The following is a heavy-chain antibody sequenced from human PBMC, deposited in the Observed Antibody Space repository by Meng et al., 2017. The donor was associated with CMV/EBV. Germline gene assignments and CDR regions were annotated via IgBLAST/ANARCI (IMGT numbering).Heavy chain of an antibody. CDR1: GFTCSNSW. J-gene: IGHJ4*02. D-gene: IGHD3-22*01. CDR3: ARERANYYDSSGDYGY. CDR2: INSDGSST. Sequence: SGFTCSNSWMHWVRQAPGKGLVWVSRINSDGSSTSYADSVKGRFTISRDNAKNTLYLHMNSLRAEDTAVYYCARERANYYDSSGDYGYWGQGTLVTVSS. V-gene: IGHV3-74*01.